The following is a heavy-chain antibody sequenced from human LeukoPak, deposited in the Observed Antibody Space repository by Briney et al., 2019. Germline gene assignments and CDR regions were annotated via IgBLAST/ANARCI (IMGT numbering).Heavy chain of an antibody. D-gene: IGHD7-27*01. J-gene: IGHJ3*02. Sequence: PGGSLRLSCAASGFTFSSYAMSWVRQAPGKGLEWVSAISGSGGSTYYADSVKGRFTISRDNSKNTLYLQMNSLRAEDTAVYYCARDFPVGHRANWAAFDIWGQGTMVTVSS. CDR3: ARDFPVGHRANWAAFDI. CDR1: GFTFSSYA. V-gene: IGHV3-23*01. CDR2: ISGSGGST.